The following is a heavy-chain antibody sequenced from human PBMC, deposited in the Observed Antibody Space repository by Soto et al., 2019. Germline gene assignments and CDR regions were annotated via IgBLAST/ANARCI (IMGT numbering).Heavy chain of an antibody. CDR1: GYTFTSYG. V-gene: IGHV1-18*01. J-gene: IGHJ6*02. CDR2: ISAYNGNT. Sequence: QVQLVQSGAEVKKPGASVKVSCKASGYTFTSYGISWVRQAPGQGLEWMGWISAYNGNTNYAQKLQGRVTMTTYTSTSTAYMELRSLRSDDTAVYYCARGGRHDSSGYYLPFSGMDVWGQGTTVTVSS. CDR3: ARGGRHDSSGYYLPFSGMDV. D-gene: IGHD3-22*01.